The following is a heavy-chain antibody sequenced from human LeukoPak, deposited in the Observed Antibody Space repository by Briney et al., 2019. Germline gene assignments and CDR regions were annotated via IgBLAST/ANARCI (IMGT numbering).Heavy chain of an antibody. CDR2: FYWDDDK. V-gene: IGHV2-5*02. Sequence: SGPTLVNPSQTLTLTCTFSGFSLSTSGVGVGWIRQPPGKALEWLALFYWDDDKRYSPSLKSRLTITKDTSKNQVVLTLTNMDPVDTATYYCAHNTPLGYYGSGSGSNNWFDPWGQGTLVTVSS. CDR1: GFSLSTSGVG. J-gene: IGHJ5*02. CDR3: AHNTPLGYYGSGSGSNNWFDP. D-gene: IGHD3-10*01.